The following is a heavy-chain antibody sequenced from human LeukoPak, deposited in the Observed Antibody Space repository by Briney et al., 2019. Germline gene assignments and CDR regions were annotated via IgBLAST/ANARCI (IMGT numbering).Heavy chain of an antibody. V-gene: IGHV3-11*01. CDR1: GFTFSDYY. CDR2: SSGSSI. CDR3: ARRTGGWLHTYYYYMDV. Sequence: KAGGSLRLSCAASGFTFSDYYMSWIRQAPGKGLEWVSYSSGSSIYYADFVKGRFTISRDNAKNSLYLQMNSLRAEDTAVYYCARRTGGWLHTYYYYMDVWGKGTTVTVSS. D-gene: IGHD5-24*01. J-gene: IGHJ6*03.